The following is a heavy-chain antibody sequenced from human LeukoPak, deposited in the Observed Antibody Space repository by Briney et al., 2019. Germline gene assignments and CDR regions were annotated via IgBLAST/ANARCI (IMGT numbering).Heavy chain of an antibody. CDR2: VLPSYATS. CDR3: ARDMIQGRSPKYFDL. V-gene: IGHV1-69*06. CDR1: GATLSTFAYFA. D-gene: IGHD3-16*01. Sequence: GASVKVSCKASGATLSTFAYFAISWVRQAPGQGLEWMGGVLPSYATSNYAQKFQARVKITADRSTSTAYMELTSLRVDDTAVYFCARDMIQGRSPKYFDLWGQGTLVTVSS. J-gene: IGHJ4*02.